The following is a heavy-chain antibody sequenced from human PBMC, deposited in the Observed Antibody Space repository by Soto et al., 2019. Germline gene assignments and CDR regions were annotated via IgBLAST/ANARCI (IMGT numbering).Heavy chain of an antibody. CDR1: GGSFSGYY. CDR3: ARGRTHIVYSSSWYPSVPTFNWFDP. D-gene: IGHD6-13*01. CDR2: INHSGST. V-gene: IGHV4-34*01. Sequence: SETLSLTCAVYGGSFSGYYWSWIRQPPGKGLEWIGEINHSGSTNYNPSLKSRVTISVDTSKNQFSLKLSSVTAAETAVYYCARGRTHIVYSSSWYPSVPTFNWFDPWGQGTLVTVSS. J-gene: IGHJ5*02.